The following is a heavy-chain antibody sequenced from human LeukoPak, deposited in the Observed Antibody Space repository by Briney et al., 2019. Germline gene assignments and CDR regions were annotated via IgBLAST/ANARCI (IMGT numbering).Heavy chain of an antibody. Sequence: SEPLSLTCHVSGAYIRSGTNYWSWIRQPAEKGLEWLGRIYTDGSTHYNPSLKSQITISVDTSNNQFSLELRSMTAADTAVYYCAASSFSNYKRDSHWFGPWGQGTLVTVSS. CDR3: AASSFSNYKRDSHWFGP. CDR1: GAYIRSGTNY. J-gene: IGHJ5*02. CDR2: IYTDGST. D-gene: IGHD4-11*01. V-gene: IGHV4-61*02.